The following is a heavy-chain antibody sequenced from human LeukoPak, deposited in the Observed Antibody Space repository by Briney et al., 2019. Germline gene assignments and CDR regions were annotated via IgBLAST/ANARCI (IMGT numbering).Heavy chain of an antibody. J-gene: IGHJ4*02. CDR1: GFTFSTYG. CDR3: ARSRYCSSTSCYGFLDY. V-gene: IGHV3-33*01. Sequence: PGRSLRLSCAASGFTFSTYGMHWVRQAPGKGVQWVAVIWYDGSNKQYADSVKGRFTISRDNSKNTLYLQMNSLRAEDTAVYYCARSRYCSSTSCYGFLDYWGQGTLVTVSS. D-gene: IGHD2-2*01. CDR2: IWYDGSNK.